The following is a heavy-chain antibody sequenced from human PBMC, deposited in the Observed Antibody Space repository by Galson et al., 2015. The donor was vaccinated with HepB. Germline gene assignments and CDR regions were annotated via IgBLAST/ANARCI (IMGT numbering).Heavy chain of an antibody. J-gene: IGHJ6*02. CDR1: GFSLSTSGMC. V-gene: IGHV2-70*01. CDR3: ARIWAELPPVRYYYGMDV. D-gene: IGHD1-7*01. Sequence: PALVKPTQTLTLTCTFSGFSLSTSGMCVSWIRQPPGKALEWLALIDWDDDKYYSTSLKTRLTISKDTSKNQVVLTMTNMDPVDTATYYCARIWAELPPVRYYYGMDVWGQGTTVTVSS. CDR2: IDWDDDK.